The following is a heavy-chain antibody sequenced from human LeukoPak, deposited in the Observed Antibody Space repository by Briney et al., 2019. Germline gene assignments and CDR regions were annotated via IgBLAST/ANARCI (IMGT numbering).Heavy chain of an antibody. CDR2: IYSGGTT. D-gene: IGHD4/OR15-4a*01. CDR1: GFTVSSNY. CDR3: ARDLYDYGSY. Sequence: PGGSLRPSCAASGFTVSSNYMNWVRQAPGKGLEWVSVIYSGGTTYYADSVKGRFTISRDNSKNTLYLQMNSLRTEDTAVYYCARDLYDYGSYWGQGTLVTVSS. V-gene: IGHV3-66*01. J-gene: IGHJ4*02.